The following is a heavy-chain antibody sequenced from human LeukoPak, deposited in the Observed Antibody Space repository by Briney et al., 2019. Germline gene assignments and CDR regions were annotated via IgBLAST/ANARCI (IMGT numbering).Heavy chain of an antibody. J-gene: IGHJ4*02. CDR2: ISAYNGNT. V-gene: IGHV1-18*01. Sequence: ASVKVSCKASGYTSTSYGISWVRQAPGQGLEWMGWISAYNGNTNYAQKLQGRVTMTTDTSTSTAYMELRSLRSDDTAVYYCARAKDILTGYYIYLDYWGQGTLVTVSS. CDR1: GYTSTSYG. D-gene: IGHD3-9*01. CDR3: ARAKDILTGYYIYLDY.